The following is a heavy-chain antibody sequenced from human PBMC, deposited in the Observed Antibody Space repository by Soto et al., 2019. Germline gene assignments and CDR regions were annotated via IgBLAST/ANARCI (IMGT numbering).Heavy chain of an antibody. V-gene: IGHV4-39*01. Sequence: SETLSLTCTASGGSISSSSYYWGWIRQPPGKGLERIGSIYYSGSTYYNTSLKSRVTISVDTSKNQFSLKLSSVTAADTAVYFCAAEAAGTPKRRNNWFDPWGQGTLVTVSS. CDR2: IYYSGST. CDR1: GGSISSSSYY. J-gene: IGHJ5*02. D-gene: IGHD6-13*01. CDR3: AAEAAGTPKRRNNWFDP.